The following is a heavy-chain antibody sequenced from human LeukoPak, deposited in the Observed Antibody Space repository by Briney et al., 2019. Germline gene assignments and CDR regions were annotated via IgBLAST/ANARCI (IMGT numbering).Heavy chain of an antibody. CDR1: GGSITSYY. V-gene: IGHV4-4*07. CDR3: ARGPQSSGYYSSDY. J-gene: IGHJ4*02. Sequence: SETLSLTCTVSGGSITSYYWSWIRQPAGKGLEWIGRIYSSGSTNYNPSLKSRVTMSVDTSRNEFSLKLSSVTAADTAVYYCARGPQSSGYYSSDYWGQGTLVTVSS. D-gene: IGHD3-22*01. CDR2: IYSSGST.